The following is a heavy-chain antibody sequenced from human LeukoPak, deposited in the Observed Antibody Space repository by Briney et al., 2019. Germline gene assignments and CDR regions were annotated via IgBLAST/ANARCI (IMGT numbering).Heavy chain of an antibody. J-gene: IGHJ4*02. D-gene: IGHD3-3*01. CDR3: ARVYRFLEWGRGYDY. Sequence: GGSLRLSCTASGFNFSTYWMTWVRQVPGKGLEWVANIKEDGSEKYYVDSVKGRFTISRDNAKNSLYLQMNSLRAEDTALYYCARVYRFLEWGRGYDYWGQGTLVTVSS. V-gene: IGHV3-7*03. CDR1: GFNFSTYW. CDR2: IKEDGSEK.